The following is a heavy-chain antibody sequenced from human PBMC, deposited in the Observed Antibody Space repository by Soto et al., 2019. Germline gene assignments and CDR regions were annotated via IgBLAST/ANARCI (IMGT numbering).Heavy chain of an antibody. CDR2: ITHSGST. J-gene: IGHJ6*03. Sequence: QVQLQQWGAGPLKPSETLSLTCAVYGGSFSGYYWIWIRQPPGKGLEWIGEITHSGSTNYNPSLKSRVTISVDTSKTQFSLKLTSVTAADTAVYYCARAGFGPRFYSMDVWGKGTTVTVSS. V-gene: IGHV4-34*01. CDR3: ARAGFGPRFYSMDV. CDR1: GGSFSGYY. D-gene: IGHD3-16*01.